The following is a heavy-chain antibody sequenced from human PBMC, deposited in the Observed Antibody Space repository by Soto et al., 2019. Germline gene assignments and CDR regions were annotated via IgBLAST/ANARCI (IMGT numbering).Heavy chain of an antibody. D-gene: IGHD3-22*01. CDR3: ASHDSSGAIDY. V-gene: IGHV3-33*01. CDR1: GFTFSSYG. J-gene: IGHJ4*02. Sequence: PGGSLRLSCAASGFTFSSYGMHWVRQAPGKGLEWVAVIWYDGSNKYYADSVKGRFTISRDNSKNTLYLQMTSLRAEDTAVYYCASHDSSGAIDYWGQGTLVTVSS. CDR2: IWYDGSNK.